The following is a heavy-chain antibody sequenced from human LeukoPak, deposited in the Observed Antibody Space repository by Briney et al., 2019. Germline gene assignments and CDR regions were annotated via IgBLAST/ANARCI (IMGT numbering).Heavy chain of an antibody. CDR2: IKGKTDGGTT. J-gene: IGHJ4*02. Sequence: GGSLRLSCAASGFTFSNAWMSWVRQAPGKGLEWVGRIKGKTDGGTTDYAAPVKGRFTISRDDSKNTLYLQMNSLKTEDTAVYYCTTAIYYDSSGFPYYFDYWGQGTLVTVSS. CDR1: GFTFSNAW. CDR3: TTAIYYDSSGFPYYFDY. V-gene: IGHV3-15*01. D-gene: IGHD3-22*01.